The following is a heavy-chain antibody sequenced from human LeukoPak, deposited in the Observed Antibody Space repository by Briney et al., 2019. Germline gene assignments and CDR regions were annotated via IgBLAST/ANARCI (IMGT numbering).Heavy chain of an antibody. CDR2: IRYDGSNK. J-gene: IGHJ4*02. V-gene: IGHV3-30*02. D-gene: IGHD6-6*01. CDR3: AKDLASMTYLDY. CDR1: GFTFTSYG. Sequence: GGSLRLSCAASGFTFTSYGMHWVRQAPGKGLELVAFIRYDGSNKYYADSVQGRFTISRDNSKNTLYLQMNTLRGEDTAVYYCAKDLASMTYLDYWGQGTLVTVSS.